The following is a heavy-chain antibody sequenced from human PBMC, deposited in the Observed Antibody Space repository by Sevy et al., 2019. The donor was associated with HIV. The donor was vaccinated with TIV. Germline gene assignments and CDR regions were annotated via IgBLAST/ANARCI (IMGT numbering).Heavy chain of an antibody. CDR3: ARLGIAVAGYFDY. D-gene: IGHD6-19*01. CDR2: MYHSGST. CDR1: GYSISSGFY. Sequence: SETLSLTCAVSGYSISSGFYWGWIRQPPGKGLEWIVLMYHSGSTYYNSSLQSRVTISVDTSKNQFSLELTSVTAADTAAYYCARLGIAVAGYFDYWGQGTLVTVSS. V-gene: IGHV4-38-2*01. J-gene: IGHJ4*02.